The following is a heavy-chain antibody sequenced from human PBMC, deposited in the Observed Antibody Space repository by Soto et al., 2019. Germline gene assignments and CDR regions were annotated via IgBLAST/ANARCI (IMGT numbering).Heavy chain of an antibody. CDR3: AGDFPPYCGGDCPFDY. V-gene: IGHV1-18*01. Sequence: ASVKVSCKASGYTFTSYGISWVRQAPGQGLEWMGWISAYNGNTNYAQKLQGRVTMTTDTSTSTAYMELRSLGSDDTAVYYCAGDFPPYCGGDCPFDYWGQGTLVTVSS. CDR2: ISAYNGNT. D-gene: IGHD2-21*02. J-gene: IGHJ4*02. CDR1: GYTFTSYG.